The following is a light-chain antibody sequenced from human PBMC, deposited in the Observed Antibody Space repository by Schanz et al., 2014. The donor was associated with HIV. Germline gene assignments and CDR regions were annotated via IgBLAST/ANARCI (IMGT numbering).Light chain of an antibody. V-gene: IGLV2-8*01. CDR3: SSYGGSRIWV. Sequence: QSALTQPPSASGSPGQSVTISCTGSSNDVGGYKYVSWYQQSAGRAPRLLIYEVSKRPSGVPGRFSGSKSGNTASLTVSGLQADDEADYYCSSYGGSRIWVFGGGTKVTVL. CDR1: SNDVGGYKY. J-gene: IGLJ3*02. CDR2: EVS.